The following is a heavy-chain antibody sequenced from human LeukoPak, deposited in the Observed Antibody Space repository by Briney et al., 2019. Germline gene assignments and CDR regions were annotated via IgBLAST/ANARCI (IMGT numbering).Heavy chain of an antibody. CDR3: ARGPSDDFWSGTPFDP. CDR2: ISSSSRSPI. V-gene: IGHV3-48*01. CDR1: GFTFSSYS. D-gene: IGHD3-3*01. J-gene: IGHJ5*02. Sequence: GGSLRLSCAASGFTFSSYSMNRVRQAPGKGLEWVSYISSSSRSPIYYADSVKGRFTISRDNAKNSLYLQMDSLRAEDTAVYYCARGPSDDFWSGTPFDPWGQGTLVTVSS.